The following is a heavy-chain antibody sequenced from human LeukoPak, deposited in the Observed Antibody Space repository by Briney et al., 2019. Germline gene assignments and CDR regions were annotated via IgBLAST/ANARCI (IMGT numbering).Heavy chain of an antibody. CDR2: IYTSGST. D-gene: IGHD5-18*01. J-gene: IGHJ2*01. CDR3: ARGNGYSYVHWYFDL. CDR1: GGSISSGSYY. Sequence: SETLSLTCTVSGGSISSGSYYWSWIRQPAGKGLEWIGRIYTSGSTNYNPSLKSRVTISVDTSKNQFSLKLSSVTAADTAVYYCARGNGYSYVHWYFDLWGRGTLVTVSS. V-gene: IGHV4-61*02.